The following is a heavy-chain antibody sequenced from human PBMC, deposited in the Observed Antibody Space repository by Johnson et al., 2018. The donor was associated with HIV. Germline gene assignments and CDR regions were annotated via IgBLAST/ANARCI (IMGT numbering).Heavy chain of an antibody. J-gene: IGHJ3*02. CDR1: GFTFNRYG. CDR3: AEEGSGYFHAFDI. D-gene: IGHD3-22*01. CDR2: SNSDGSIT. V-gene: IGHV3-NL1*01. Sequence: VQLVESGGGVVQPGRSLRLACVASGFTFNRYGLHWVRQAPGKGLVWVSRSNSDGSITNYADSVKGRFTISRDNSKNTLYLQMNSLRAEDTAVYYCAEEGSGYFHAFDIWGQGTMVTVSS.